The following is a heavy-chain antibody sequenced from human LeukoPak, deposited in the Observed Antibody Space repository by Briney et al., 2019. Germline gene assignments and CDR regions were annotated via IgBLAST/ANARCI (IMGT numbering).Heavy chain of an antibody. D-gene: IGHD2-21*01. J-gene: IGHJ4*02. CDR1: GFTVSSNY. Sequence: PGGSLRLSCAASGFTVSSNYMSWVRQAPGKGLEWVAFIRYDGSNKYYADSVKGRFTISRDNSKNTLYLQMNSLRAEDTAVYYCAKDRPAYCGGDCYCHDYWGQGTLVTVSS. V-gene: IGHV3-30*02. CDR2: IRYDGSNK. CDR3: AKDRPAYCGGDCYCHDY.